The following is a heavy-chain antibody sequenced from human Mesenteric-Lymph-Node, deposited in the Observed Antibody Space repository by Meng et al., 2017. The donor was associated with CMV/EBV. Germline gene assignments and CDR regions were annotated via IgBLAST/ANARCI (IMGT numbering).Heavy chain of an antibody. J-gene: IGHJ4*02. CDR3: AHRRGSSRFDY. CDR1: GFSLSTSGVG. D-gene: IGHD1-26*01. CDR2: IYWDDDK. Sequence: TGNFSGFSLSTSGVGVGWIRQPPGKALEWLALIYWDDDKRYSPSLKSRLTITKDTSKNQVVLTMTNMDPVDTATYYCAHRRGSSRFDYWGQGTLVTVSS. V-gene: IGHV2-5*02.